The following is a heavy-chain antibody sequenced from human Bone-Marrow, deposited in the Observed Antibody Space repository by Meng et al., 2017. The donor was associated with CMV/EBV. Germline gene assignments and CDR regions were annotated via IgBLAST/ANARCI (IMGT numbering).Heavy chain of an antibody. Sequence: SETLSLTCTVSGDSISSSFFYWGWIRQPPGKGLEWIGSIFYNGNTFYNPSLWGRVTISVGTSKKHFSLRLSSVTAADTAVYYCARDLIAASGKKGFDYWGQGKLVTGSS. D-gene: IGHD6-13*01. V-gene: IGHV4-39*07. CDR3: ARDLIAASGKKGFDY. J-gene: IGHJ4*02. CDR1: GDSISSSFFY. CDR2: IFYNGNT.